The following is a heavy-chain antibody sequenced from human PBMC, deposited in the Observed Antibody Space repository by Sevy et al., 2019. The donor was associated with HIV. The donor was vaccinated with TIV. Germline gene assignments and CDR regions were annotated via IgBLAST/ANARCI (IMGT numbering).Heavy chain of an antibody. CDR1: GFTFSSYG. D-gene: IGHD5-18*01. Sequence: GGSLRLSCAASGFTFSSYGMHWVRQAPGKGLEWVAVIWNDGSNKYYADSVKGRFTISRDNSKNTLYLQMNSLRAEDTAVYYCARGILALVDTAMGLPIDYWGQGTLVTVSS. J-gene: IGHJ4*02. CDR2: IWNDGSNK. V-gene: IGHV3-33*01. CDR3: ARGILALVDTAMGLPIDY.